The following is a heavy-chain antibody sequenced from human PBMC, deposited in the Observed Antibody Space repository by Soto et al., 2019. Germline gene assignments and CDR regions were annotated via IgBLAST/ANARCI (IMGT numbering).Heavy chain of an antibody. J-gene: IGHJ3*01. D-gene: IGHD4-17*01. Sequence: GGSLRLSCAASGFTVSSNYMSWVRQAPGKGLEWVSVIYSGGSTYYADSVKGRFTISRINSKNTLYLQMNSLRAEDTAVYYWAVDYGDYVREDVAHTPAFDVWGQGTMVTVSS. CDR1: GFTVSSNY. CDR2: IYSGGST. CDR3: AVDYGDYVREDVAHTPAFDV. V-gene: IGHV3-53*04.